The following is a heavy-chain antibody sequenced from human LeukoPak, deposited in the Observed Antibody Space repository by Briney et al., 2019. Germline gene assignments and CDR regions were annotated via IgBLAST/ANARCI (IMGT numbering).Heavy chain of an antibody. Sequence: PGGCLRLSCAASGFTVSSNYMSWVRQAPGKGLEWVSAISGSGGSTYYAYSVKGRFTISRDNSKNTLYLQMNSLRAEDTAVYYCARPGTAINSGSSSAPINWFDPWGQGTLVTVSS. J-gene: IGHJ5*02. V-gene: IGHV3-23*01. CDR2: ISGSGGST. CDR1: GFTVSSNY. CDR3: ARPGTAINSGSSSAPINWFDP. D-gene: IGHD1-26*01.